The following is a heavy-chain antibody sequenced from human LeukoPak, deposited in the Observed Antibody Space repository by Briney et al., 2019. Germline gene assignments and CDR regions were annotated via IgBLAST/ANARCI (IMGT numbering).Heavy chain of an antibody. CDR2: IKQDGSEK. CDR1: GFTFRSYW. J-gene: IGHJ6*02. D-gene: IGHD2-2*01. Sequence: GGSLRLSCAASGFTFRSYWMNWVRQAPGKGLERVANIKQDGSEKYYVDSVKGRFTISRDNARNSLYLQMNSLRAEDTAVYYCARVGGFCSSTTCYGNLGIDVWGHGTTVTVSS. CDR3: ARVGGFCSSTTCYGNLGIDV. V-gene: IGHV3-7*01.